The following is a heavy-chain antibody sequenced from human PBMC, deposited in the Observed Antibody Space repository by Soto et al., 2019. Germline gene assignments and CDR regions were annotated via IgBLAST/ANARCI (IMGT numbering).Heavy chain of an antibody. V-gene: IGHV1-69*12. Sequence: QVQLVQSGAEVKKPGSSVKVSCKASGGTFATYAITWGRQAPGQGLGWWGGIIAFSDIVNYTQKLQGRVTISADESTNTAYMDLGSLRSEDTAVYYCARSLYSSSWYHSGNSYYYYGMDVWGQGTTVTVSS. CDR1: GGTFATYA. CDR3: ARSLYSSSWYHSGNSYYYYGMDV. D-gene: IGHD6-13*01. J-gene: IGHJ6*02. CDR2: IIAFSDIV.